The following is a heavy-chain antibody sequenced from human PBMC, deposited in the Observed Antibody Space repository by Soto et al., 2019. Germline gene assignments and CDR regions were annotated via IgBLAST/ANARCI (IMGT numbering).Heavy chain of an antibody. CDR2: IIPMFGIV. CDR1: GGSFKNYG. CDR3: AGAVGGTGLQL. V-gene: IGHV1-69*12. J-gene: IGHJ4*02. Sequence: QVQLVQSGAEAKKPGSSVKVSCKTSGGSFKNYGFNWVRQVHGQGLEWMGGIIPMFGIVMYGQIFQGRVTFTGDESTGTVYMELTSLKPEDTAVYYCAGAVGGTGLQLWGQGSLGIVSS. D-gene: IGHD3-9*01.